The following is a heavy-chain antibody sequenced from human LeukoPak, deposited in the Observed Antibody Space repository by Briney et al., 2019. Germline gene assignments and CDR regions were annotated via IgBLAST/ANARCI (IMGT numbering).Heavy chain of an antibody. D-gene: IGHD1-26*01. Sequence: ASVKVSCKASGYTFTGYYMHWVRQAPGQGREWMGWINPNSGGTNYAQKFQGRVTITRDMSINTAYMELSRLRSDDTAVYYCARGHVGATDFDYWGQGTLVTVSS. V-gene: IGHV1-2*02. J-gene: IGHJ4*02. CDR3: ARGHVGATDFDY. CDR1: GYTFTGYY. CDR2: INPNSGGT.